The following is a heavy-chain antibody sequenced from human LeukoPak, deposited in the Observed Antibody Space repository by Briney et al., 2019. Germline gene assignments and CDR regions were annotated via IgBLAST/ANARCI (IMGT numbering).Heavy chain of an antibody. J-gene: IGHJ4*02. CDR2: IYSSGKT. CDR1: GGSINNYY. D-gene: IGHD3-9*01. Sequence: SETLSLTCTVSGGSINNYYWTWIRQPAGKGLEWIGRIYSSGKTNYNPSLKSRVTMSVDTSNNQLSLMMTSVTAADTAVFYCARTPQGDNYFDYWGQGHLVTVS. CDR3: ARTPQGDNYFDY. V-gene: IGHV4-4*07.